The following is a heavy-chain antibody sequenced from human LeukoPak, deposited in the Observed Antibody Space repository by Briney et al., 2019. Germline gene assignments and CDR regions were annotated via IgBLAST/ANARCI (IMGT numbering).Heavy chain of an antibody. J-gene: IGHJ4*02. D-gene: IGHD6-19*01. CDR2: ISNSSSYI. CDR3: ARRVAVADNYFDY. CDR1: GFTFSNYS. V-gene: IGHV3-21*01. Sequence: GGSLRLSCAASGFTFSNYSMNWVRQAPGKGLEWVSPISNSSSYIYYADSVKGRFTISRDNAKNSLYLQMNSLRAEDTGVYYCARRVAVADNYFDYWGQGTLVTVSS.